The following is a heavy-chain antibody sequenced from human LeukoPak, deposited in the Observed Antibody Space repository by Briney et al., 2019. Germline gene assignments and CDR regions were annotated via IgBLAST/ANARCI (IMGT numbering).Heavy chain of an antibody. CDR2: ISASGGST. CDR3: AKGEAAAGTSSWFDP. CDR1: GFTFSSYA. J-gene: IGHJ5*02. V-gene: IGHV3-23*01. D-gene: IGHD6-13*01. Sequence: GGSLRLSCAASGFTFSSYAMDLVRQAPGKGLEWVSGISASGGSTYYADSVKGQFTISRDNSKNTLYLQMNSLRAEDTAVYYCAKGEAAAGTSSWFDPWGQGTLVTVSS.